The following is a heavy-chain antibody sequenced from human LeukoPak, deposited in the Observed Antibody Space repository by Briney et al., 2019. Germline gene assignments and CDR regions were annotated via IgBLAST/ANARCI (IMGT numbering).Heavy chain of an antibody. CDR1: GFTFSSYG. CDR2: ISYDGSNK. J-gene: IGHJ4*02. V-gene: IGHV3-30*18. CDR3: AKDIDFWSGYSSYY. D-gene: IGHD3-3*01. Sequence: GRSLRLSCAASGFTFSSYGMHWVRQAPGKGREGGAVISYDGSNKYYADSVKGRFTSSRDNSKNTLYLQMCNLRAHDTAVYYCAKDIDFWSGYSSYYWGQGTLVTVSS.